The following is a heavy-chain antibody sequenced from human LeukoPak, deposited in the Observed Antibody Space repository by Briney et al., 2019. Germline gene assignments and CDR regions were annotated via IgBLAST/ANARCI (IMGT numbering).Heavy chain of an antibody. V-gene: IGHV3-21*04. CDR3: AKDFSILLDGSLDY. CDR1: GFTFSSYS. Sequence: GGSLRLSCAASGFTFSSYSMNWVRQAPGKGLEWVSSISSSSSYIYYADSVKGRFTISRDNSKNTLYLQMNSLRAEDTAVYYCAKDFSILLDGSLDYWGQGTLVTVSS. CDR2: ISSSSSYI. J-gene: IGHJ4*02. D-gene: IGHD3-3*01.